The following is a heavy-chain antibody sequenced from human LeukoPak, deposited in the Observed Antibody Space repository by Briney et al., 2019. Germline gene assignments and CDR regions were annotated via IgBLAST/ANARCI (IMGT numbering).Heavy chain of an antibody. Sequence: PSETLSLTCTVSDGSIDNYYWTWIRQPPGKGLEYIGYFYYSGDTNYNPTLKSRVTISVDTSKNQVSLKLSSVTAADTAMYYCARMTAYYSRLTFYYMDVWGKGTTVTISS. V-gene: IGHV4-59*01. CDR2: FYYSGDT. CDR1: DGSIDNYY. CDR3: ARMTAYYSRLTFYYMDV. D-gene: IGHD3-9*01. J-gene: IGHJ6*03.